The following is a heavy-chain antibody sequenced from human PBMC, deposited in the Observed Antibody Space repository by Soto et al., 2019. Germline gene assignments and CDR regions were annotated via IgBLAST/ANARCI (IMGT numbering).Heavy chain of an antibody. Sequence: HPGGSLRLSCAASGFTFTTYAMSWVRQAPGKGLEWVSLVSASGGRTYYADSVKGRFTVSRDNSKNTLYLQMNSLRVEDTAIYYCTKDGYAVRSSRGWRNIDYWGQAALVTVSS. CDR1: GFTFTTYA. J-gene: IGHJ4*02. CDR3: TKDGYAVRSSRGWRNIDY. D-gene: IGHD6-19*01. CDR2: VSASGGRT. V-gene: IGHV3-23*01.